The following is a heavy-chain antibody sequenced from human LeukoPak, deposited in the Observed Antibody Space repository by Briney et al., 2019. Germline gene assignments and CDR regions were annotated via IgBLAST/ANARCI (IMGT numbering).Heavy chain of an antibody. V-gene: IGHV1-69*05. Sequence: SVKVSRKASGGTFSSYAISWVRQAPGQGPEWMGGIIPIFGTANYAQKFQGRVTITTDESTSTAYMELSSLRSEDTAVYYCARDLGGGSYYNWFDPWGQGTLVTVSS. CDR2: IIPIFGTA. D-gene: IGHD1-26*01. CDR1: GGTFSSYA. J-gene: IGHJ5*02. CDR3: ARDLGGGSYYNWFDP.